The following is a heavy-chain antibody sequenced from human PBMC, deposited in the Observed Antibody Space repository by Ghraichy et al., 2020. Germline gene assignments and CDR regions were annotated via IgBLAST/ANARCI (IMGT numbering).Heavy chain of an antibody. CDR3: ARGGSGYDWRVDWFFDL. Sequence: GALRLSCAASGFNSNDYYITWIRQAPGKGLEWISYISTTGTYTKYADSVEGRFTIPRDDAKNSVYLQMSSLRVEDTAIYYCARGGSGYDWRVDWFFDLWGRGTLVPVSS. D-gene: IGHD5-12*01. V-gene: IGHV3-11*05. CDR1: GFNSNDYY. J-gene: IGHJ2*01. CDR2: ISTTGTYT.